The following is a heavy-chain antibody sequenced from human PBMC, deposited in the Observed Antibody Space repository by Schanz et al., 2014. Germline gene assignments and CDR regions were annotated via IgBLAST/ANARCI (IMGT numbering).Heavy chain of an antibody. CDR2: IWSDGSTK. V-gene: IGHV3-33*08. D-gene: IGHD6-13*01. CDR1: GFTFSSYA. CDR3: AREEGWGIAAAGPKHYYYGMDV. J-gene: IGHJ6*02. Sequence: QVQLLQFGGGVVQPGRSLRLSCAASGFTFSSYAMHWVRQAPGKGLEWVAVIWSDGSTKYYADSVKGRFTISRDNAKNSLYLQMNSLRAEDTAVYYCAREEGWGIAAAGPKHYYYGMDVWGQGTTVTVSS.